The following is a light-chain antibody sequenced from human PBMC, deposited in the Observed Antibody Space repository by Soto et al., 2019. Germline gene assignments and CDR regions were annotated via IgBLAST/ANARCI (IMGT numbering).Light chain of an antibody. CDR3: ATWDDSLGGVV. Sequence: QAVVTQPPSASGTPGQRVTISCSGSSSNIGSNFVYWYQQLSGTAPRLLIYGNDKRPSGVPDRFSGSASGTSAPLAIGGLRSEDEADYYCATWDDSLGGVVFGGGTKVTVL. V-gene: IGLV1-47*02. CDR1: SSNIGSNF. CDR2: GND. J-gene: IGLJ2*01.